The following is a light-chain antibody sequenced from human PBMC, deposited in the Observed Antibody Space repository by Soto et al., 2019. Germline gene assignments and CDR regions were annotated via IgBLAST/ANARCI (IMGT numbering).Light chain of an antibody. Sequence: EIVMTQSPATLSVPPGERATLSCRASQSVSSNLAGYQQKPGQAPRLLIYDASNRATGIPARFSGSGSGTDFTLTISSLEPEDFAVYYCQQRSNWPRTFGQGTRLEIK. J-gene: IGKJ5*01. CDR2: DAS. V-gene: IGKV3-11*01. CDR1: QSVSSN. CDR3: QQRSNWPRT.